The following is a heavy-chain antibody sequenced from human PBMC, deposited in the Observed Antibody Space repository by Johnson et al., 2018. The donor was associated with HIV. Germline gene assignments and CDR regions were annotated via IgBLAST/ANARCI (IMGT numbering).Heavy chain of an antibody. CDR2: ISSDSST. CDR1: AFTVSSTY. CDR3: AGRSSAWYEDAFDI. Sequence: ESGGGLVQPGGSLRLSCVATAFTVSSTYMSWVRQAPGTGLEWVSAISSDSSTYSAQSVKGRFTISRDSSKNTLYFQLNSLRAEDTAVYYCAGRSSAWYEDAFDIWGQGTMVTVSS. J-gene: IGHJ3*02. D-gene: IGHD6-19*01. V-gene: IGHV3-66*01.